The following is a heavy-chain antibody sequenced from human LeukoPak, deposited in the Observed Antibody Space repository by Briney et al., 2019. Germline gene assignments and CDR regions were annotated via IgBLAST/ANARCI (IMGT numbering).Heavy chain of an antibody. CDR3: ARDGEFGY. CDR1: GGSISSYY. CDR2: IYYSGST. J-gene: IGHJ4*02. Sequence: SETLSLTCTVSGGSISSYYWSWIRQPPGKGLEWIGYIYYSGSTNYNPSLKSRVTISVDTSKNQFSLKLSPVTAADTAVYYCARDGEFGYWGQGTLVTVSS. V-gene: IGHV4-59*01. D-gene: IGHD3-10*01.